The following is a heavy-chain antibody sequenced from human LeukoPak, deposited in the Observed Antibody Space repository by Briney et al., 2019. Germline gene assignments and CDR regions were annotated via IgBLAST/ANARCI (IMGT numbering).Heavy chain of an antibody. Sequence: PSETLSLTCTVSGGSISSGDYYWSWIRQPPGKGLEWIGYIYYSGSTYYNPSLKSRVTISVDTSKNQFSLKLSSVTAADTAVYYCTRGGWSIAARRVFQHWGQGTLVTVSS. CDR1: GGSISSGDYY. V-gene: IGHV4-30-4*01. CDR2: IYYSGST. J-gene: IGHJ1*01. D-gene: IGHD6-6*01. CDR3: TRGGWSIAARRVFQH.